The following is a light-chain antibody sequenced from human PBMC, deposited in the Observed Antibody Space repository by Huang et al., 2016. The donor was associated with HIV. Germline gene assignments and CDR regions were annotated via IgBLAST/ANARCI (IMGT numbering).Light chain of an antibody. Sequence: DIVMTQSPDSLAVSLGERATIHCRSSQSIFHSSNSNNFVAWYQQKPGKPPKLLIYWAYTRQSGVPDRVSGSGSGTDFTLTINGLQAEDVAVYYCQQYYSTPITFGQGTRLEIK. J-gene: IGKJ5*01. CDR1: QSIFHSSNSNNF. V-gene: IGKV4-1*01. CDR3: QQYYSTPIT. CDR2: WAY.